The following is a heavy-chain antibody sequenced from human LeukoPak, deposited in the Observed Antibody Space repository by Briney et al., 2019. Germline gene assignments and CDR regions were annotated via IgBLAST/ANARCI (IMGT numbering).Heavy chain of an antibody. Sequence: GGSLRLSCAASGFTFSSYWMSWVRQAPGKGLEWVANIKQDGSEKYYVDSVKGRFTISRDNAKNSLYLQMNSLRAEDTALYYCAKGGYNYYGDFDYWGQGTLVTVSS. J-gene: IGHJ4*02. CDR3: AKGGYNYYGDFDY. CDR2: IKQDGSEK. D-gene: IGHD5-24*01. CDR1: GFTFSSYW. V-gene: IGHV3-7*03.